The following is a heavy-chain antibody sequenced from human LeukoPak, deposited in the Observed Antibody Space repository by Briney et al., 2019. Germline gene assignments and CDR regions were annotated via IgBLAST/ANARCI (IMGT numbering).Heavy chain of an antibody. D-gene: IGHD2-2*01. CDR1: GFTFSSYN. J-gene: IGHJ4*02. CDR3: ARVGGHCTSTSCPPPDY. V-gene: IGHV3-21*01. CDR2: IDSSSRYI. Sequence: PGGSLSLSCAASGFTFSSYNMDWVRQAPGEGLEWVSFIDSSSRYIYQADSVKGRFTISRDNAKSSVFLQMNSLRAEDTAVYYCARVGGHCTSTSCPPPDYWGQGTLVTVSS.